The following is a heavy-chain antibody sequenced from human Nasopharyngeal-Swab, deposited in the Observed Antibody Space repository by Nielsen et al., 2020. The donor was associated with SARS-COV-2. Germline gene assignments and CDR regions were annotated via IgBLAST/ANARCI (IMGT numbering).Heavy chain of an antibody. CDR2: ISTTGRNI. D-gene: IGHD3-9*01. J-gene: IGHJ6*02. CDR3: AREGFFDSMGGMDV. Sequence: GESLKISCAASGFVFSSYEMNWVRQAPGKGLEWVSYISTTGRNIYYADSVKGRFTVSRDNAKNSLFLQLNSLRADDTAVYYCAREGFFDSMGGMDVWGQGTTVTVSS. V-gene: IGHV3-48*03. CDR1: GFVFSSYE.